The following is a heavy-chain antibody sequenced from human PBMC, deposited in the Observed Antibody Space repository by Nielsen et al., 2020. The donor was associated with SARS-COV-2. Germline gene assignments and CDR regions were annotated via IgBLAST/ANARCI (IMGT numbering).Heavy chain of an antibody. CDR1: GFTFGDYA. J-gene: IGHJ6*02. Sequence: GESLKISCTASGFTFGDYAMSWVRQAPGKGLEWVGFIRSKAYGGTTEYAASVKGRFTISRDDSKSIAYLQMNSLKTEDTAVYYCTHDIGDVWGQGTTVTVSS. CDR3: THDIGDV. CDR2: IRSKAYGGTT. D-gene: IGHD2-15*01. V-gene: IGHV3-49*04.